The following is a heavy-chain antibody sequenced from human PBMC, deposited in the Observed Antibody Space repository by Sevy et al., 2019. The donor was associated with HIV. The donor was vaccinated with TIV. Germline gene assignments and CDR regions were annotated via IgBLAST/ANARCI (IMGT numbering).Heavy chain of an antibody. Sequence: GGSLRLSCVASGLTFSSYAVSWARQAPGKGLEWVSAISDNGVSTFYADCVKGRFTISRDNSKNTLYLQMNSLKVEDTAVYYCARGRYSSGPSSFFDSWGQGTLVTVSS. J-gene: IGHJ4*02. CDR2: ISDNGVST. CDR3: ARGRYSSGPSSFFDS. D-gene: IGHD5-12*01. CDR1: GLTFSSYA. V-gene: IGHV3-23*01.